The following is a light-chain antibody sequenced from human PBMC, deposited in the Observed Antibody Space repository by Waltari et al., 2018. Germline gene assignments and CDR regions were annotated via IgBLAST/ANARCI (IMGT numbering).Light chain of an antibody. Sequence: DIQMTQSPASLSASVGERVAITCRASQGIGNDLGWYQQKPGKAPKRLIYAASSLHSGVPSRFSGSGSGTEFTLTISSLQPEDVATYYCLQHNSYPYTFGQGTKLEIK. CDR3: LQHNSYPYT. CDR2: AAS. CDR1: QGIGND. V-gene: IGKV1-17*01. J-gene: IGKJ2*01.